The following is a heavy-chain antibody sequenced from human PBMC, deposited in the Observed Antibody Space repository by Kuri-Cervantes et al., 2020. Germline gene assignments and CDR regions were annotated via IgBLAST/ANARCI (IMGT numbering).Heavy chain of an antibody. Sequence: GESLKISCVASTFTFSSYWMHWVRQAPGKGLVWVSRINSDGSSTTYADSVRGRFTISRDNAKNTLFLQLNSLRAEDTAVYYCVVGGDGYGNFEYWGQGTLVTVSS. CDR1: TFTFSSYW. D-gene: IGHD5-18*01. V-gene: IGHV3-74*01. CDR2: INSDGSST. CDR3: VVGGDGYGNFEY. J-gene: IGHJ4*02.